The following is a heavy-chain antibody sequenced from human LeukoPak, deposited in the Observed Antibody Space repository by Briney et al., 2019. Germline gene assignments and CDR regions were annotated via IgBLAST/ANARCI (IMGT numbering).Heavy chain of an antibody. CDR1: GGTFSSYA. CDR3: ASSIDYSNHPLDY. D-gene: IGHD4-11*01. V-gene: IGHV1-69*05. CDR2: IIPIFGTA. Sequence: SVKVSCKASGGTFSSYAISWVRQAPGQGLEWMGGIIPIFGTANYAQKFQGRVTITTDESTSTAYMELSSLRSEDTAVYYCASSIDYSNHPLDYWGQGTLVTVSS. J-gene: IGHJ4*02.